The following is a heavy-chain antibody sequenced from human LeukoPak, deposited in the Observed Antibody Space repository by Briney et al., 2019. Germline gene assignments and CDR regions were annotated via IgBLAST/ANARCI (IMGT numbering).Heavy chain of an antibody. CDR1: GFTFSSYS. J-gene: IGHJ4*02. V-gene: IGHV3-21*01. Sequence: PGGSLRLSCAASGFTFSSYSMNWVRQAPGKGLEWVSSTSSSSYIYYADSVKGRFTISRDNAKNSLYLQMNSLRAEDTAVYYCARDPGDSSGNYPTHVDYWGQGTLVTVSS. CDR3: ARDPGDSSGNYPTHVDY. CDR2: TSSSSYI. D-gene: IGHD3-22*01.